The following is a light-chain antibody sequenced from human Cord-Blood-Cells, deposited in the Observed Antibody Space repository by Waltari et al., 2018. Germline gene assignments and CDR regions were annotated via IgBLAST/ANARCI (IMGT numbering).Light chain of an antibody. CDR1: QSLLHSNGYNY. CDR2: LGS. Sequence: DIVMTQSALSLPVTPGEPASISCRSSQSLLHSNGYNYLYWYLQKPGQSPQLLIYLGSNRASGVPDRFSGSGSGTDFTLKISRVEAEDVGVYYCMQALQTPYSFGQGTKLEIK. J-gene: IGKJ2*03. CDR3: MQALQTPYS. V-gene: IGKV2-28*01.